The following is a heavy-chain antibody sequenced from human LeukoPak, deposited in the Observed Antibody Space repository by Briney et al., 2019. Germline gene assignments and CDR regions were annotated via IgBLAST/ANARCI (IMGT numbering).Heavy chain of an antibody. V-gene: IGHV4-39*01. CDR2: IYYRGNT. J-gene: IGHJ5*02. Sequence: PSETLSLTCTVSGGSISSSSFCWGWIRQPPGKGLEWIGSIYYRGNTYYNPSLKSRFTTSLDTSKNQFSLRLTSVTAADTAVYYCARRALGKNWFDPWGQGTLVTVSS. D-gene: IGHD1-26*01. CDR3: ARRALGKNWFDP. CDR1: GGSISSSSFC.